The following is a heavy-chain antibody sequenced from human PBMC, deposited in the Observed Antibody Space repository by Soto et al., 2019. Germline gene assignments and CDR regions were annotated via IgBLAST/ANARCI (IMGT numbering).Heavy chain of an antibody. CDR3: ASFIGYCSGGSCPYYYYYGMDV. J-gene: IGHJ6*02. Sequence: GSLRLSCATSGFTFDDYGMSWVRQVPGEGQGLRRGLEWVLAISGSGGSTYYADSVKGRFTISRDNSKNTLYLQMNSLRAEDTAVYYCASFIGYCSGGSCPYYYYYGMDVWGQGTTVTVS. D-gene: IGHD2-15*01. CDR1: GFTFDDYG. CDR2: ISGSGGST. V-gene: IGHV3-23*01.